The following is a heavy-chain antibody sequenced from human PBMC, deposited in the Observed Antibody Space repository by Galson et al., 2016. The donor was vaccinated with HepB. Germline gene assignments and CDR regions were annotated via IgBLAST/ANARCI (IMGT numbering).Heavy chain of an antibody. CDR3: ARAFRYGTGWYGRNDC. CDR1: GFTLNSFA. J-gene: IGHJ4*02. CDR2: INGGSA. V-gene: IGHV3-23*01. Sequence: LRLSCAASGFTLNSFAMSWVRQAPGKGLEWVSAINGGSAHYADSVQGRFTISRDTSKNTLYLEMNRLRAEDTAIYYCARAFRYGTGWYGRNDCWGQGTLVTVSS. D-gene: IGHD6-19*01.